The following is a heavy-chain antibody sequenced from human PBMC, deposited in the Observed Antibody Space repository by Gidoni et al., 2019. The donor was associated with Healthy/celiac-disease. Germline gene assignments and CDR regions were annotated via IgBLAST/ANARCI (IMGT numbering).Heavy chain of an antibody. CDR3: TRDERFLEGLLD. J-gene: IGHJ4*02. D-gene: IGHD3-3*01. Sequence: EVQLVESGGGLVQPGRSLSLYCTASGFTFGHYAMSWFRQAPGKVLEWVGFIRSKAYGGTTEYAASVKGRFTISRDDSKSIAYLQMNSLKTEDTAVYYCTRDERFLEGLLDWGQGTLVTVSS. V-gene: IGHV3-49*03. CDR2: IRSKAYGGTT. CDR1: GFTFGHYA.